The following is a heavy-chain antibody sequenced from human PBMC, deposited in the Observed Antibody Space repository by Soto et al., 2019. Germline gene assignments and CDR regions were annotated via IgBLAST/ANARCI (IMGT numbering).Heavy chain of an antibody. CDR2: IDPSDSYT. V-gene: IGHV5-10-1*01. D-gene: IGHD2-2*02. J-gene: IGHJ6*02. Sequence: AESLKISCKGSGYSFTSYWISWVRQMPGQGLEWMGRIDPSDSYTNYSPSFQGHVTISADKSISTAYLQWSSLEASDTAMYYCARQVYCSSTSCYNGMDVWGQGTTVTVSS. CDR1: GYSFTSYW. CDR3: ARQVYCSSTSCYNGMDV.